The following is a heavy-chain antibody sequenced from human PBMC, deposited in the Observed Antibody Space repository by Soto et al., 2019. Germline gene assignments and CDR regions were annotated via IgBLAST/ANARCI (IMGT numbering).Heavy chain of an antibody. Sequence: PGGSLRLSCAASGFTFSSYSMNCVRQAPGKGVEWVSSISSSSSYIYYADSVKGRLAISRDNPKNSLYLQMNSLRAEDKAVYCCARYRAHYHHGIDVCSQGTTATDSS. CDR3: ARYRAHYHHGIDV. J-gene: IGHJ6*02. CDR1: GFTFSSYS. V-gene: IGHV3-21*01. CDR2: ISSSSSYI.